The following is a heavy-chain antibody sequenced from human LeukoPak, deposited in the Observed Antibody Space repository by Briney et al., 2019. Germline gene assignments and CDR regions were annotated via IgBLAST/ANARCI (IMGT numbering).Heavy chain of an antibody. CDR2: INPSGGST. V-gene: IGHV1-46*01. CDR1: GYTFTSYY. J-gene: IGHJ4*02. CDR3: ATGIAVAGYDY. D-gene: IGHD6-19*01. Sequence: GASVKVSCKASGYTFTSYYMHWVRQAPGQGLEWMGIINPSGGSTIYAQKFQGRVTMTEDTSTDTAYMELSSLRSEDTAVYYCATGIAVAGYDYWGQGTLVTVSS.